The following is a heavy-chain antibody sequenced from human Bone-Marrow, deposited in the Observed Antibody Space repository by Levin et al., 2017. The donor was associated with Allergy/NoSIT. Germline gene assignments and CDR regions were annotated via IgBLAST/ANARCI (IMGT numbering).Heavy chain of an antibody. CDR1: GFSLTSYG. Sequence: ASVKVSCKASGFSLTSYGISWVRQAPGQGLEWMAWISARSGSTNFAQKIQGRVNLTADTSTNTVYLDLTSLTFDGTAVYYCARDLCSMDNGICYNSRFDDWGQGTLVTVS. V-gene: IGHV1-18*04. J-gene: IGHJ5*02. CDR3: ARDLCSMDNGICYNSRFDD. CDR2: ISARSGST. D-gene: IGHD1-14*01.